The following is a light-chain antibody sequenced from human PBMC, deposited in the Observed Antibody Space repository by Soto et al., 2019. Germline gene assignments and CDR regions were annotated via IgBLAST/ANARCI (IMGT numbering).Light chain of an antibody. J-gene: IGKJ1*01. CDR3: QQYNSYL. CDR1: QGISSY. CDR2: AAS. Sequence: IQMTQSPSSLSASTGDRVTITCRASQGISSYLAWYQQKPGKAPKLLIYAASTLQSGVPSRFSGSGSGTEFTRTISSLQPDDFATYYCQQYNSYLFGQGTKVDIK. V-gene: IGKV1-8*01.